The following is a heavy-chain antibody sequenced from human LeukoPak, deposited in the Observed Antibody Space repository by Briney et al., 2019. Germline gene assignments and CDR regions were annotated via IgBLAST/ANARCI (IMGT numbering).Heavy chain of an antibody. J-gene: IGHJ4*02. CDR3: ARSSLPALGGYYFDF. V-gene: IGHV4-4*09. Sequence: PSETLSLTCTASGQTVGSLWWNWIRQPPGKGLEWIGHTYAGGGPNYHPSLKSRVSISVDTSKDQFSLELSSVTAADMAVYYCARSSLPALGGYYFDFWGQGALVTVSS. CDR1: GQTVGSLW. D-gene: IGHD2-2*01. CDR2: TYAGGGP.